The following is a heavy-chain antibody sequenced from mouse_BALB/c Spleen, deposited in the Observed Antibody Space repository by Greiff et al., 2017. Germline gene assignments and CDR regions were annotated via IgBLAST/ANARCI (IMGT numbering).Heavy chain of an antibody. D-gene: IGHD1-1*01. V-gene: IGHV3-8*02. CDR1: GDSITSGY. CDR2: ISYSGST. J-gene: IGHJ3*01. Sequence: EVKLVESGPSLVKPSQTLSLTCSVTGDSITSGYWNWIRKFPGNKLEYMGYISYSGSTYYNPSLKSRISITRDTSKNQYYLQLNSVTTEDTATYYCARWDYYGSTFAYWGQGTLVTVSA. CDR3: ARWDYYGSTFAY.